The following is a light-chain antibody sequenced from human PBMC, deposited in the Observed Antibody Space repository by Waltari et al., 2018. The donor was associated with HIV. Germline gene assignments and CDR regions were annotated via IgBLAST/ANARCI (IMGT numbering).Light chain of an antibody. Sequence: IVMPQSPATLAVDPGARATLSTWTGQTITSNLAWYQHKTGQAPRLLIFGASTRATGMPPRCCGSGSGREFFLTTSSLLHEDDAIYYFQQYDYSPPLTFGGGTRVEIK. CDR2: GAS. V-gene: IGKV3-15*01. CDR1: QTITSN. CDR3: QQYDYSPPLT. J-gene: IGKJ4*01.